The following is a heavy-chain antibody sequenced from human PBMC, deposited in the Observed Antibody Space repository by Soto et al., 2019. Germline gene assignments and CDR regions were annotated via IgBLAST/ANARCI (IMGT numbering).Heavy chain of an antibody. Sequence: GGSLRLSCAASGFTLNNYYLSWVRQAPGKGLEWVGNIKGDGSDPHYVDSVKGRFTISRDNAENSIYLQMNSLKAEDTAMYYCARDPVTADCGQATLVTVSS. CDR3: ARDPVTAD. V-gene: IGHV3-7*03. J-gene: IGHJ4*02. CDR2: IKGDGSDP. CDR1: GFTLNNYY.